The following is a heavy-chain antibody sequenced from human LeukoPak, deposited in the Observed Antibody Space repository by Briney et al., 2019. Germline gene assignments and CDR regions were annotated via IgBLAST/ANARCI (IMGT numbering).Heavy chain of an antibody. Sequence: GGSLRLSCAASGFTFSSYWMNWVRQAPGKGLVWVSRIASDGSSTTYADSVKGRFSISRDNAKNTLYLQMNSLRGEDTAVYYCARGRPHGNDYWGQGTLVTVSS. CDR3: ARGRPHGNDY. CDR2: IASDGSST. V-gene: IGHV3-74*01. J-gene: IGHJ4*02. CDR1: GFTFSSYW. D-gene: IGHD4-23*01.